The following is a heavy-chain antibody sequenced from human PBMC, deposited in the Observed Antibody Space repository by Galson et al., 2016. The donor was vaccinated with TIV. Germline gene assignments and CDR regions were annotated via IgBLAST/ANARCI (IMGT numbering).Heavy chain of an antibody. D-gene: IGHD2-21*01. CDR1: GFIVNDNY. CDR3: ARDRRVCGIECSYRYYYGMDV. V-gene: IGHV3-66*02. Sequence: SLRLSCAASGFIVNDNYVTWVRQAPGKGLEWVSVVYSGGSAYYADSVKGRFTISRDNSKNTLYLQMNSLRAEDTAVYYCARDRRVCGIECSYRYYYGMDVWGQGTKVTVSS. J-gene: IGHJ6*02. CDR2: VYSGGSA.